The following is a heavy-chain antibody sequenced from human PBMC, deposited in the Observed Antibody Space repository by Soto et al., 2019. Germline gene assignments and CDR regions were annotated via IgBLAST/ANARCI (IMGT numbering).Heavy chain of an antibody. CDR1: GFTVKDAW. CDR3: TPLYRGDP. Sequence: EIQLVESGGGVVKPGASLTLSCAASGFTVKDAWMHWVRQAPGKGLEWVGLIRSQKDGGATHYAAPVRDRVTISRDDSRNTLYLRMNSLQIEDTAVYYCTPLYRGDPWGQGKLVTVSS. J-gene: IGHJ5*02. D-gene: IGHD3-10*01. CDR2: IRSQKDGGAT. V-gene: IGHV3-15*06.